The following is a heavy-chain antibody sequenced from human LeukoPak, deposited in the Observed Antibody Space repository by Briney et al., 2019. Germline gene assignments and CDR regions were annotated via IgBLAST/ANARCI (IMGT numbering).Heavy chain of an antibody. CDR3: ARSPTIRYFDWLPRMNAFDI. CDR2: MNPNSGNT. Sequence: ASVKVSCKASGYTFTSYDINWVRRATGQGLEWMGWMNPNSGNTGYAQKFQGRVTMTRNTSISTAYMELSSLRSEDTAVYYCARSPTIRYFDWLPRMNAFDIWGQGTMVTVSS. V-gene: IGHV1-8*01. CDR1: GYTFTSYD. D-gene: IGHD3-9*01. J-gene: IGHJ3*02.